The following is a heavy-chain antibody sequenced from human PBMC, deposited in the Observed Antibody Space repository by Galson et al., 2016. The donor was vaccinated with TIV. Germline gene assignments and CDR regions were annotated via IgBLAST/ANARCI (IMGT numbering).Heavy chain of an antibody. J-gene: IGHJ6*02. CDR3: AKVPSRGFSYYYGIDV. CDR1: GFTFSSYA. D-gene: IGHD3-22*01. Sequence: SLRLSCAASGFTFSSYALTWVRQAPGKGLEWVSAISGGGGSSYYGDSLKGRFTISRDKSKKMLYLQMSSLRAEDTAVYYCAKVPSRGFSYYYGIDVWGQGTTVTVSS. CDR2: ISGGGGSS. V-gene: IGHV3-23*01.